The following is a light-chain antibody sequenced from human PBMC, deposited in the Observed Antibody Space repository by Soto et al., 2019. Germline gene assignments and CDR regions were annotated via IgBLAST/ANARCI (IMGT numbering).Light chain of an antibody. V-gene: IGLV2-14*01. J-gene: IGLJ3*02. CDR2: EVS. CDR1: SSDFGGYNY. CDR3: SSYPNTNWV. Sequence: QSALTQPASVSGSPGQSITISCTGTSSDFGGYNYVSWYQQHPGKAPKLIIYEVSNRPSGVSNRVSGSKSGTTASLTISGLQTEDEADYYCSSYPNTNWVFGGGTKLTVL.